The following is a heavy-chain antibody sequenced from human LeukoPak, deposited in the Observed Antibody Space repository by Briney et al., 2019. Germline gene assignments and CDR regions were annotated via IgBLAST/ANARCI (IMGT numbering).Heavy chain of an antibody. Sequence: SETLSLTCTASGGPITSNSHYWGWIRQPPGKGLEWIGSISYSGDTHYNPSLKSPVTLSVDTSKSQFSLNLSSLTAADTAVFYCARQPHYYDTSAYYPSHFDYWGLGTLVTVAS. CDR2: ISYSGDT. CDR1: GGPITSNSHY. J-gene: IGHJ4*02. D-gene: IGHD3-22*01. CDR3: ARQPHYYDTSAYYPSHFDY. V-gene: IGHV4-39*01.